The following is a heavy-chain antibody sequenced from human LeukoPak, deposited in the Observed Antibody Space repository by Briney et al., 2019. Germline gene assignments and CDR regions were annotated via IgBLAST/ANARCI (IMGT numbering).Heavy chain of an antibody. CDR1: GGSFSGYY. CDR3: ARSVDTAMTNDY. J-gene: IGHJ4*02. D-gene: IGHD5-18*01. Sequence: SETLSLTCAVYGGSFSGYYWSWIRQPPGKGLEWIGEINHSGSTNYNPSLKSRVTISVDTSKNQFSLKLSSVTAADTAVYYCARSVDTAMTNDYWGQGTLVTVSS. CDR2: INHSGST. V-gene: IGHV4-34*01.